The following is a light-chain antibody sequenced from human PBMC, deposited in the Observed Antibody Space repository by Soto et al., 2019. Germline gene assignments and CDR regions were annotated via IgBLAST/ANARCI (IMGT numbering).Light chain of an antibody. CDR2: GAS. J-gene: IGKJ5*01. V-gene: IGKV3-20*01. CDR1: QSVSSN. Sequence: DIVVTKSPGTVSLSTGERATLSCRASQSVSSNLAWYQQKPGQAPRLLIYGASSRATGIPDRFSGSGSGTDFTLTISRLEPEDFAVYYCQQYGSSRTFGQGTRLEIK. CDR3: QQYGSSRT.